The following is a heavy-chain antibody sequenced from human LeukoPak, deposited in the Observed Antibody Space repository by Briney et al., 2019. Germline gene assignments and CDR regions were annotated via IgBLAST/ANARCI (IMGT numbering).Heavy chain of an antibody. CDR1: GITLSNYG. CDR2: IRESAGGT. Sequence: GGSLRLSCVVSGITLSNYGMSWIRQAPGKGLDWVAHIRESAGGTNYADSVKGRFTISRDNSKNTLYLQMNSLRAEDTAVYFCARRGVVIRAVILLAFHNEAHYFDYWGRGTLVTVSS. D-gene: IGHD3-10*01. J-gene: IGHJ4*02. V-gene: IGHV3-23*01. CDR3: ARRGVVIRAVILLAFHNEAHYFDY.